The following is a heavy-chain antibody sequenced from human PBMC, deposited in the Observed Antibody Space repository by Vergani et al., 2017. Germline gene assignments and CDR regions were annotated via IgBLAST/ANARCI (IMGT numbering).Heavy chain of an antibody. J-gene: IGHJ3*01. D-gene: IGHD2-2*01. CDR1: GFTFNSYA. CDR3: AKVCGSTSCPYGGGAFDV. CDR2: INNNGGST. Sequence: QLLESGGGLIQPGGSLRLSCAASGFTFNSYAMTWVRQAPGKGREVVSGINNNGGSTYYADSVKGRFTISRDNSKNTLYLQMTDLRAEDTATYYCAKVCGSTSCPYGGGAFDVWGHGTMVTVSS. V-gene: IGHV3-23*01.